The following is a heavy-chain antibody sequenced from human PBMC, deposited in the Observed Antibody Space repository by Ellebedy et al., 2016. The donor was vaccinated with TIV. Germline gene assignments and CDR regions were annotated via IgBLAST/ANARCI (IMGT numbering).Heavy chain of an antibody. D-gene: IGHD3-3*01. CDR3: IRHVEWDRSY. CDR2: FDPEDGET. Sequence: ASVQVSCKVSGYTLTDLSMHWVRQAPGKGLEWMGGFDPEDGETIYAQKFQGRVTMTEDTSTDKADMELNSLKTEDTAVYYCIRHVEWDRSYWGQGVLVTVSS. V-gene: IGHV1-24*01. J-gene: IGHJ4*02. CDR1: GYTLTDLS.